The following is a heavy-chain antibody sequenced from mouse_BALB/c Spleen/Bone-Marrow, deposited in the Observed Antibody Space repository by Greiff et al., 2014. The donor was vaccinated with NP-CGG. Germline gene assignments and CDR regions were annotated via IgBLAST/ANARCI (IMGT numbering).Heavy chain of an antibody. Sequence: QVQLQQSGAELVKPGASVKLSCKASGYTFTSYFLYWVKQRPGQGLEWIGEINPSSGGTNFNEKFKSKATQTIDKSSSTVYMQLSSLTSEDSAVYYCTRSGPGFAYWGQGTLVTVSA. CDR2: INPSSGGT. V-gene: IGHV1S81*02. CDR1: GYTFTSYF. CDR3: TRSGPGFAY. J-gene: IGHJ3*01.